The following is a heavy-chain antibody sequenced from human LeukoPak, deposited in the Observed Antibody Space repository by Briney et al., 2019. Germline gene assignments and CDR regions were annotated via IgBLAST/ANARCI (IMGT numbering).Heavy chain of an antibody. V-gene: IGHV3-23*01. J-gene: IGHJ4*02. CDR2: ISGSGGST. D-gene: IGHD3-22*01. CDR1: GFTFSSYW. Sequence: GGSLRLSCAASGFTFSSYWMSWVRQAPGKGLEWVSAISGSGGSTYYADSVKGRFTVSRDNSKNTLYLQMNSLRAEDTAVYYCAKPARRGYDSSGYPDYWGQGTLVTVSS. CDR3: AKPARRGYDSSGYPDY.